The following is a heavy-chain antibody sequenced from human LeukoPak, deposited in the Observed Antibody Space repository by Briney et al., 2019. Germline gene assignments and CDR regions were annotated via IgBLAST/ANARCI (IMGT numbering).Heavy chain of an antibody. J-gene: IGHJ5*02. CDR2: IYYSGST. Sequence: AETLSLTCTVSGGSISSSSYYWGWIRQPPGKGLEWIGSIYYSGSTYYNPSLKSRVTISVDTSKNQFSLKLSSVTAADTAVYYCARLPIFYQLETLRIWFDPWGRGTLVTVSS. CDR1: GGSISSSSYY. V-gene: IGHV4-39*01. D-gene: IGHD2/OR15-2a*01. CDR3: ARLPIFYQLETLRIWFDP.